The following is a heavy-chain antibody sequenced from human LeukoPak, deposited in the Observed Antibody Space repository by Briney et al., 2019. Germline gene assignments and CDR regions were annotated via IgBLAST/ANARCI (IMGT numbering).Heavy chain of an antibody. CDR3: AKKTGPYSSSCPDY. Sequence: GGSLRLSCAASGFTFSSCAMSWVRQAPGKGLEWVSDISVSVSNTYYADSVKGRFTISRDNFKNTLYLQMNSLRAEDTAVYYCAKKTGPYSSSCPDYWGQGTLVTVSS. CDR1: GFTFSSCA. J-gene: IGHJ4*02. D-gene: IGHD6-13*01. V-gene: IGHV3-23*01. CDR2: ISVSVSNT.